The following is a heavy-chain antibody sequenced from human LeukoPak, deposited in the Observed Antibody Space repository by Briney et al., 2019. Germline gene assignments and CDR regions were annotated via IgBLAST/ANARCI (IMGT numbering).Heavy chain of an antibody. J-gene: IGHJ5*02. CDR3: ARSTVTTHNNWFDP. Sequence: SETLSLTCTVSGGSISSGDYYRSWIRQPPGKGLEWIGYIYYSGSTYYNPSLKSRVTISVDTSKNQLSLKLSSVTAADTAVYYCARSTVTTHNNWFDPWGQGTLVTVSS. CDR1: GGSISSGDYY. V-gene: IGHV4-30-4*08. CDR2: IYYSGST. D-gene: IGHD4-17*01.